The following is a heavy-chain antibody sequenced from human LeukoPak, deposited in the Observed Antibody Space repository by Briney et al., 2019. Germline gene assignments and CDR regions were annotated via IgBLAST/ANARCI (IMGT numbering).Heavy chain of an antibody. CDR1: GFTFSNAW. CDR2: IKSKTDGGTT. V-gene: IGHV3-15*01. CDR3: TTDLARGPGLDY. D-gene: IGHD3/OR15-3a*01. Sequence: GGSLRLSCAASGFTFSNAWMSWVRQAPGKGLEWVGRIKSKTDGGTTDYAAPVKGRFTISRDDSKNTLYLQMNSLKTEDTAVYYCTTDLARGPGLDYWGQGTLVTVSS. J-gene: IGHJ4*02.